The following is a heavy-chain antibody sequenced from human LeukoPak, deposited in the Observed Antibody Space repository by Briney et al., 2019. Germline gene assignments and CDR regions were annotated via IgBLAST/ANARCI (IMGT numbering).Heavy chain of an antibody. V-gene: IGHV4-30-2*01. CDR1: GGSISSGGYY. CDR2: IYHSGST. Sequence: SQTLSLTCTVSGGSISSGGYYWGWIRQPPGKGLEWIGYIYHSGSTYYNPSLKSRVTISVDRSKNQFSLKLSSVTAADTAVYYCARAHFRMVRGVIREYYFDYWGQGTLVTVSS. CDR3: ARAHFRMVRGVIREYYFDY. J-gene: IGHJ4*02. D-gene: IGHD3-10*01.